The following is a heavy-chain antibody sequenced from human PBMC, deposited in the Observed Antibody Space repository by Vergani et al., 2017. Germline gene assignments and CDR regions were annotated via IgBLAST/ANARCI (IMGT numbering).Heavy chain of an antibody. CDR2: INPSGGST. Sequence: QVQLVQSGAEVKKPGASVKVSCKASGYTFTSYYMHWVRQAPGQGLEWMGIINPSGGSTSYAQKFQGRVTMTRDTSTSTVYMELSSLRSEDTAVYYCERDSRYCSSTRWYVGRDWFDPWGQGTLVTVSS. CDR3: ERDSRYCSSTRWYVGRDWFDP. V-gene: IGHV1-46*01. J-gene: IGHJ5*02. D-gene: IGHD2-2*01. CDR1: GYTFTSYY.